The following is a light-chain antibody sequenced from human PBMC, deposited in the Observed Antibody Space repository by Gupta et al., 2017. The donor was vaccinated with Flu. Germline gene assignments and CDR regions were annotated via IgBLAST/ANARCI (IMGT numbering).Light chain of an antibody. CDR2: EVS. V-gene: IGLV2-14*01. CDR3: TSYTTSSIWV. J-gene: IGLJ3*02. CDR1: SSDVGGYKY. Sequence: QSALTQPASVSGSPGPSIPISCTGTSSDVGGYKYVSWYQQHPGKAHKLMIYEVSKRPSGVSTRFSGSKSGNTASLTISGPLAEDEADYYCTSYTTSSIWVFGGGTKLTVL.